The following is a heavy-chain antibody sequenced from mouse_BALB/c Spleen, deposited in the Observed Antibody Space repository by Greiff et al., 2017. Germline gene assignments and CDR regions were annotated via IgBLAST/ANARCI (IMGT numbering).Heavy chain of an antibody. D-gene: IGHD2-3*01. CDR3: ARSVDGYYFYAMDY. J-gene: IGHJ4*01. Sequence: VQLQQSGAELARPGASVKMSCKASGYTFTSYTMHWVKQRPGQGLEWIGYINPSSGYTNYNQKFKDKATLTADKSSSTAYMQLSSLTSEDSAVYYCARSVDGYYFYAMDYWGQGTSVTVSS. V-gene: IGHV1-4*01. CDR2: INPSSGYT. CDR1: GYTFTSYT.